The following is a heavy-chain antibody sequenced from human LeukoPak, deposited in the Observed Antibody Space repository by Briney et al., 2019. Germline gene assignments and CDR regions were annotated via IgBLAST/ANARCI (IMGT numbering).Heavy chain of an antibody. CDR1: GFTFSNFV. D-gene: IGHD5-18*01. CDR3: AKVQYSYGSNFDY. CDR2: ISRDGRNT. V-gene: IGHV3-30*04. Sequence: GGSLRLSCAASGFTFSNFVMYWVRQAPGKGLEWVATISRDGRNTDYADSVKGRFTISRDNSKNTLYLQMNSLRAEDTAVYYCAKVQYSYGSNFDYWGQGTLVTVSS. J-gene: IGHJ4*02.